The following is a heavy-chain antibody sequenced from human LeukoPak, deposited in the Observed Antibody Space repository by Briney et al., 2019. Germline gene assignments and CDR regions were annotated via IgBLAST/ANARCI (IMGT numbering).Heavy chain of an antibody. Sequence: ASVKVSCKASGYTFTGYYMHWARQAPGQGLEWMGRINPNSGGTNYAQKFQGRVTMTRDTSISTAYMELSRLRSDDTAVYYCARGHPSSSWYFDYWGQGTLVTVSS. CDR2: INPNSGGT. V-gene: IGHV1-2*06. CDR3: ARGHPSSSWYFDY. CDR1: GYTFTGYY. D-gene: IGHD6-13*01. J-gene: IGHJ4*02.